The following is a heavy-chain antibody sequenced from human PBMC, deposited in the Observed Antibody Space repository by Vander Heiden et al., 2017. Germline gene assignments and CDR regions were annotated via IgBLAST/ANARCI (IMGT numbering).Heavy chain of an antibody. CDR3: ARSGGMTTVTTPVIYYGMDV. J-gene: IGHJ6*02. V-gene: IGHV3-48*03. CDR1: GFTFSSYA. D-gene: IGHD4-17*01. CDR2: ISSSGSTI. Sequence: EVQLVESGGGLVQPGGSLRLSCAASGFTFSSYAMNWVRQAPGKGLEWVSYISSSGSTIYYADSVKGRFTISRDNAKNSLYLQMNSLRAEDTAVYYCARSGGMTTVTTPVIYYGMDVWGQGTTVTVSS.